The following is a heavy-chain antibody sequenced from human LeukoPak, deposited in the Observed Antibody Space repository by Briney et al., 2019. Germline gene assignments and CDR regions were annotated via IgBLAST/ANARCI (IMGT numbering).Heavy chain of an antibody. CDR3: ARGRSTMVRGAIGAETRYYYSYYMDV. D-gene: IGHD3-10*01. CDR2: INHSGST. J-gene: IGHJ6*03. Sequence: SETLSLTCAVYGGTFSGYYWSWVRQPPGKGLEWMGEINHSGSTNYNPSIMSRVTILVDTSKNLFSLTLSSVTAADTAVYYCARGRSTMVRGAIGAETRYYYSYYMDVWGKGTTVTVSS. CDR1: GGTFSGYY. V-gene: IGHV4-34*01.